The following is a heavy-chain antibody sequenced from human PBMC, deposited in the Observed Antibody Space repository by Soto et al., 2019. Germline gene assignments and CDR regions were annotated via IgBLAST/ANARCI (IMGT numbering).Heavy chain of an antibody. CDR1: GFTFDDYA. Sequence: EVQLVESGGGLVQPGRSLRLSCAASGFTFDDYAMHWVRQPPGKGLEWVSGITWNSRSKDYADSVKGRFTISRDNRKNSLYLQMNSLRGEDTALYYCTTTYPNDDSRVVAYWGQGTLVTVSS. V-gene: IGHV3-9*01. CDR2: ITWNSRSK. CDR3: TTTYPNDDSRVVAY. J-gene: IGHJ4*02. D-gene: IGHD1-1*01.